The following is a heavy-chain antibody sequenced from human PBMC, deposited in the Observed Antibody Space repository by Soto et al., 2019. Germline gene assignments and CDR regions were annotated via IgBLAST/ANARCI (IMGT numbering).Heavy chain of an antibody. V-gene: IGHV2-5*02. J-gene: IGHJ4*02. D-gene: IGHD4-17*01. Sequence: QITLKESGPSPVKPTQTLTVTCTFSGYSLSNRGVDVAWIRQPPGKALEWLALIYGDNDKRYSPSLKTRLTITKDTSKNQVVLTMTNMDPVDTATYYCAHCTLHDYGDYDSGTSHVFDSWGQGTLVTVSS. CDR3: AHCTLHDYGDYDSGTSHVFDS. CDR1: GYSLSNRGVD. CDR2: IYGDNDK.